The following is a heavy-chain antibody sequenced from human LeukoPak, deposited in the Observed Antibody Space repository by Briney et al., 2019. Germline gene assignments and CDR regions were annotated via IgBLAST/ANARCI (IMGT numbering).Heavy chain of an antibody. Sequence: GGSLRLSCAASGFTFSDYYMSWIRQAPGKGLEWVSYISSGSTIYYAESVKGRFTISRDNAKNSLYLQMNSLRAEDTAVYYSARVDGAAPGYSSREYYFDYWGQGTLVTVSS. CDR1: GFTFSDYY. CDR2: ISSGSTI. D-gene: IGHD6-13*01. V-gene: IGHV3-11*01. J-gene: IGHJ4*02. CDR3: ARVDGAAPGYSSREYYFDY.